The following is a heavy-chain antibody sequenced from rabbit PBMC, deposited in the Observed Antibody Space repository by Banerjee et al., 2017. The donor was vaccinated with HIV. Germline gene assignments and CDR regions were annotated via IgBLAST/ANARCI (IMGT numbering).Heavy chain of an antibody. CDR3: ARANSNGYRDFNL. D-gene: IGHD1-1*01. J-gene: IGHJ4*01. CDR2: IYAGSSGST. V-gene: IGHV1S40*01. CDR1: GFDFSSSHW. Sequence: QSLEESGGDLVKPGASLSLTCTASGFDFSSSHWISWVRQAPGKGLEWIACIYAGSSGSTYYASWARGRFTISKTSSTTVTLQLNSLTAADTATYFCARANSNGYRDFNLWGPGTLVTVS.